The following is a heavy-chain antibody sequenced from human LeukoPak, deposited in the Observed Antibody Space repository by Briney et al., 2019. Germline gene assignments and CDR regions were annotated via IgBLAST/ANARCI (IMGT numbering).Heavy chain of an antibody. J-gene: IGHJ6*02. CDR2: ISYDGSNK. Sequence: GGSLRLSCAASGFTFSSYAMHWVRQAPGRGLEWLAFISYDGSNKYYADSVKGRFTISRDDSKNALYLQMNSLRAEDTALYHCARNNGMDVWGQGTTVIVSS. CDR3: ARNNGMDV. CDR1: GFTFSSYA. V-gene: IGHV3-30-3*01.